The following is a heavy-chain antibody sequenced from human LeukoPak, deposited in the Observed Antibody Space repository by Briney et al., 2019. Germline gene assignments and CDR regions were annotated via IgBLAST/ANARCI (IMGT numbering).Heavy chain of an antibody. CDR2: IYYRGST. V-gene: IGHV4-59*01. CDR3: ARGECSGGSCYLGPFDY. J-gene: IGHJ4*02. Sequence: SETLSLTCTVSGGSISSYYWSWIRQPPGKGLEWIGYIYYRGSTNYNPSLKSRVTISVDTSKNQFSLKLSSVTAADTAVYYCARGECSGGSCYLGPFDYWGQGTLVTVSS. D-gene: IGHD2-15*01. CDR1: GGSISSYY.